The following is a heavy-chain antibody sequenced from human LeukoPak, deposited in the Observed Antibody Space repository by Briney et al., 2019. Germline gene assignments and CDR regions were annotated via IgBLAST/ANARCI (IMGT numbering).Heavy chain of an antibody. Sequence: GASVKVSCKASGYIFNNFGVAWLRQAPGQGLEWMGWMNGYNGKTRYAENFQGRVTLTTDTSTSTAYMELRNLRSDDTALYYCARDQGVYYDSTGYVFDNWGQCTLVTVSS. CDR1: GYIFNNFG. CDR3: ARDQGVYYDSTGYVFDN. CDR2: MNGYNGKT. V-gene: IGHV1-18*01. D-gene: IGHD3-22*01. J-gene: IGHJ4*02.